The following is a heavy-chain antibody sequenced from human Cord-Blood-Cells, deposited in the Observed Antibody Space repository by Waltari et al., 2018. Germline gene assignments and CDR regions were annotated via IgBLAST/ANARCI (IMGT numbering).Heavy chain of an antibody. CDR2: IYPGDSDT. D-gene: IGHD2-2*02. J-gene: IGHJ3*02. Sequence: EVQLVQSGAEVKKPGESLKISCKGSGYSFTSYWIGWVRPMPGKGLEWMGIIYPGDSDTRYSPSFQGQVTISADKSISTAYLQWSSLKASDTAMYYCARHIEDIVVVPAAIDAFDIWGQGTMVTVSS. V-gene: IGHV5-51*01. CDR1: GYSFTSYW. CDR3: ARHIEDIVVVPAAIDAFDI.